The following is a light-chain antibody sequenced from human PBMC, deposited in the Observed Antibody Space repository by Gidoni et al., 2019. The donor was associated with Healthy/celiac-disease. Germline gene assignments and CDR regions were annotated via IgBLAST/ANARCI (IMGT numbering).Light chain of an antibody. V-gene: IGKV3-11*01. CDR1: QSVSSY. CDR2: DAS. Sequence: EMVFTESPATLSLSPGERSTLCCRASQSVSSYLAWYQRKPGQAPRLLVDDASSRATGIPARFSGSGSGTDFTLTISSLEPEDFAVYYWQRRSNWPPAFGQWTKLEIK. J-gene: IGKJ2*01. CDR3: QRRSNWPPA.